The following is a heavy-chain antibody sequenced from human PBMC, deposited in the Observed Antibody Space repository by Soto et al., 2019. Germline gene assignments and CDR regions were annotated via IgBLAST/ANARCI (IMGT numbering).Heavy chain of an antibody. D-gene: IGHD3-3*01. J-gene: IGHJ4*02. V-gene: IGHV1-18*04. CDR2: ISAYNGNT. Sequence: ASVKVSCKASGYTFTSYGISWVRQAPGQGLEWMGWISAYNGNTNDAQKLQGRVTMTTDASTSTAYMELRSLRSDDTAVYYCARVFPYYDFWSGYLYYFDYWGQGTLVTVSS. CDR1: GYTFTSYG. CDR3: ARVFPYYDFWSGYLYYFDY.